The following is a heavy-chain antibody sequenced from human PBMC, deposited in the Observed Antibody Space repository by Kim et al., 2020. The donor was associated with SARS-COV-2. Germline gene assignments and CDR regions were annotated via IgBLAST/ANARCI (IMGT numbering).Heavy chain of an antibody. V-gene: IGHV3-7*03. Sequence: GGSLRLSCAASGFTFNSYWMSWVRQAPGKGLEWVANIKEDGSEKYYVDSVKGRFTISRDNAKSSLFLQMNSLRAEDTAVYYCARKHEIGYYYVRHDAFDVWGLGTMVTVSS. J-gene: IGHJ3*01. CDR3: ARKHEIGYYYVRHDAFDV. CDR1: GFTFNSYW. CDR2: IKEDGSEK. D-gene: IGHD3-22*01.